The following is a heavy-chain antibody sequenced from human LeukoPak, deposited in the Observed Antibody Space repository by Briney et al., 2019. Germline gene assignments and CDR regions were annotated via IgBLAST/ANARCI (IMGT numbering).Heavy chain of an antibody. Sequence: GESLKISCKGSGYSFTSYWIAWVRQMPGKGLEWMAIIYPGDSDTRYNPSFQGQVTISADKSISTAYLQWSSLKASDTAMYYCARRPRGSDTDYYFDYWGQGTPVTVSS. J-gene: IGHJ4*02. CDR3: ARRPRGSDTDYYFDY. V-gene: IGHV5-51*01. CDR2: IYPGDSDT. D-gene: IGHD2-15*01. CDR1: GYSFTSYW.